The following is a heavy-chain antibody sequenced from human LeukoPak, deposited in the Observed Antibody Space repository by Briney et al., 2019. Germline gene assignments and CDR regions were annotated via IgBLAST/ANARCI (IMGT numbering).Heavy chain of an antibody. CDR3: AKDWGEYFDYVWGSFTSFDS. V-gene: IGHV3-23*01. CDR1: GFTFSNYD. D-gene: IGHD3-16*01. CDR2: ISGSGHRT. Sequence: GGSLRLSCAASGFTFSNYDMSWVRQAPGKGLEWVSGISGSGHRTYYADSVKGRFTISRDNSKSTLYLQMNSLRAEDTAVYYCAKDWGEYFDYVWGSFTSFDSWGQGTLVTASS. J-gene: IGHJ4*02.